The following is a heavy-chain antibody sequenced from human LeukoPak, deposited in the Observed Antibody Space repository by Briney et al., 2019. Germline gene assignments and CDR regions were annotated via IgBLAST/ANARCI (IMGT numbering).Heavy chain of an antibody. CDR3: ARGPPRVVVVPAAVDY. J-gene: IGHJ4*02. D-gene: IGHD2-2*01. Sequence: ASVKVSCKASGYTFTSYDINWVRQATGQGLEWMGWMNPNSGNTGYAQKFQGRVTMTRNTSISTAYMELSSLRSEDTAVSYCARGPPRVVVVPAAVDYWGQGTLVTVSS. CDR2: MNPNSGNT. CDR1: GYTFTSYD. V-gene: IGHV1-8*01.